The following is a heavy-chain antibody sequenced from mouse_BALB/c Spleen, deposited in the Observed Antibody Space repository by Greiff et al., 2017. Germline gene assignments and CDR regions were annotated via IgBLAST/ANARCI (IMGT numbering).Heavy chain of an antibody. CDR1: GYAFTNYL. Sequence: VQLQQSGAELVRPGTSVKVSCKASGYAFTNYLIEWVKQRPGQGLEWIGVINPGSGGTNYNEKFRGKATLTADKSSSTAYMQLSSLTSDDSAVYFCATNRYALGFDYWGQGTTLTVSS. CDR3: ATNRYALGFDY. V-gene: IGHV1-54*01. D-gene: IGHD2-14*01. CDR2: INPGSGGT. J-gene: IGHJ2*01.